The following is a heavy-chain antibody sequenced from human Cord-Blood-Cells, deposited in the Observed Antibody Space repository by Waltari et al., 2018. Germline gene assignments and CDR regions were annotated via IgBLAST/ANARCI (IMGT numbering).Heavy chain of an antibody. CDR2: IYYSGST. Sequence: QLQLQESGPGLVKPSETLSLTCTVSGGSISSSSYSWGWIRQPPGKGLEWIGSIYYSGSTYYNPSLKSRVTISVDTSKNQFSLKLSSVTAADTAVYYCARRADDAFDIWGQGTMVTVSS. D-gene: IGHD1-26*01. V-gene: IGHV4-39*01. CDR1: GGSISSSSYS. J-gene: IGHJ3*02. CDR3: ARRADDAFDI.